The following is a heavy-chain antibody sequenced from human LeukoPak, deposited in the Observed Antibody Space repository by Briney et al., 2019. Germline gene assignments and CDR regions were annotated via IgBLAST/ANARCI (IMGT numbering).Heavy chain of an antibody. J-gene: IGHJ4*02. CDR2: INHSGST. Sequence: PSETLSLTCAVYGGFFSGYYWSWIRQPPGKGLEWLGEINHSGSTNYNPSLKSRVTISVDTSKNQFSLKLSSVTAADTAVYSCARASRKFDYWGQGTLVTVSS. CDR3: ARASRKFDY. CDR1: GGFFSGYY. V-gene: IGHV4-34*01.